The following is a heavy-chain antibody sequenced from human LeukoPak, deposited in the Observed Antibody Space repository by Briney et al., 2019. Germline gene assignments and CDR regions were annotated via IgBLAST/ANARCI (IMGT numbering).Heavy chain of an antibody. V-gene: IGHV1-18*01. D-gene: IGHD3-16*01. J-gene: IGHJ4*02. CDR2: ISGYNGNT. CDR1: GYTFSIYG. CDR3: ARGSRQYTYGRELDY. Sequence: GASVKVSCKASGYTFSIYGINWVRQAPGQGLEWMGWISGYNGNTQYTERLQGRVTMTTDTSTSTAYLELMSLRSDDTAVYYCARGSRQYTYGRELDYWGQGTLVTVSS.